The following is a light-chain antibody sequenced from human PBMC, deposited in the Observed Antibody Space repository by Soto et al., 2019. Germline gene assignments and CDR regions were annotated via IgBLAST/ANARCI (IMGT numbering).Light chain of an antibody. CDR1: SSNIGAGYD. CDR2: GND. Sequence: QSVLTQPPSVSGAPGQRVTVSCAGSSSNIGAGYDVHWYQQLPGSAPQLLIYGNDNRPSGVPDRFSGSKSDTSASLAITGLQAEDEGDYYCQAYDNSRSDWVFGGGTKLTVL. CDR3: QAYDNSRSDWV. V-gene: IGLV1-40*01. J-gene: IGLJ3*02.